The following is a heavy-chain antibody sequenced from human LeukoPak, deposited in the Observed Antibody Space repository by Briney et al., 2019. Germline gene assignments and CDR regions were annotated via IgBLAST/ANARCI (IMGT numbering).Heavy chain of an antibody. V-gene: IGHV3-23*01. Sequence: GGSLRLSCAASGFTFSSYAMSWVRQAPGKGLEWVSAISGSGGSTYYADSVKGRFTISRDNSKNTLYLQMNSLRAEDTAVYYCAKVGYWRAYGSSGYLDYWGQGTLVTVSS. J-gene: IGHJ4*02. CDR2: ISGSGGST. D-gene: IGHD3-22*01. CDR1: GFTFSSYA. CDR3: AKVGYWRAYGSSGYLDY.